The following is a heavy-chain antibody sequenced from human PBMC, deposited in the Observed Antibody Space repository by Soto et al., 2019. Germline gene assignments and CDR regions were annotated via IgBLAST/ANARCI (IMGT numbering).Heavy chain of an antibody. CDR1: GGSISSGDYY. J-gene: IGHJ5*02. V-gene: IGHV4-30-4*02. Sequence: ASDTLSLTCTVSGGSISSGDYYWSWIRQPPGKGLEWIGYIYYSGSTYYNPSLKSRVTISVDTSKNQFSLKLSSVTAADTAVYYCAVYCSSTSCYFNWFDPWGQGTLVTVSS. CDR2: IYYSGST. CDR3: AVYCSSTSCYFNWFDP. D-gene: IGHD2-2*01.